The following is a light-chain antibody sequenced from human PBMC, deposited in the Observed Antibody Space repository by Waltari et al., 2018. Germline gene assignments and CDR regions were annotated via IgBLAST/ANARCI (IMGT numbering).Light chain of an antibody. Sequence: EIVMTQSPATLSVSPGERATLSCRASQSIGSDLAWYQQKPGQAPSLLIHGASTRVTGVPARFSGSGSETDFTLTISSLQSEDFGVYYCQQYNKWPPYTFGQGTKLEIK. J-gene: IGKJ2*01. CDR1: QSIGSD. CDR3: QQYNKWPPYT. V-gene: IGKV3-15*01. CDR2: GAS.